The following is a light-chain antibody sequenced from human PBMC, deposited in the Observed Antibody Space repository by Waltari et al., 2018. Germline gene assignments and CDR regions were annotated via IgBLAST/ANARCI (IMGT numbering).Light chain of an antibody. CDR1: SSAVGGYNF. CDR3: SSYTPSSTLV. CDR2: EVN. J-gene: IGLJ2*01. V-gene: IGLV2-14*01. Sequence: QSALTQPASVSGSPGQSITISCTGTSSAVGGYNFVSWYQQHPGKAPKVLISEVNNRPSGVSNRFSGSKSGNTASLTISGLQAEDEADYYCSSYTPSSTLVFGGGTKVTVL.